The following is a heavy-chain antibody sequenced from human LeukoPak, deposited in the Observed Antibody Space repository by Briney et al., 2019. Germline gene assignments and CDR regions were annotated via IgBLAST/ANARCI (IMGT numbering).Heavy chain of an antibody. V-gene: IGHV3-30*02. CDR1: GFTFSNFG. J-gene: IGHJ4*02. CDR2: IRFDGTSE. D-gene: IGHD5-18*01. CDR3: AALGGYGLFGQNFDF. Sequence: GGSLRLSCAASGFTFSNFGMHWVRQAPGKGLEWVAFIRFDGTSEFYADSVKARFTISRGNSQNTVSLQMHGLRAEDRAVYYCAALGGYGLFGQNFDFWGQGTLVTVSS.